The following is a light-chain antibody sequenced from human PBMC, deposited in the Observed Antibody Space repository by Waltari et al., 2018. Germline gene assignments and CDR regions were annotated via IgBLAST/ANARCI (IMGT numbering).Light chain of an antibody. J-gene: IGLJ2*01. V-gene: IGLV2-11*01. CDR1: SSAVVGYNY. Sequence: QSALTQPRSVSGSPGQSVTISCTGTSSAVVGYNYVSWYQQHPGKAPKFMIYDVNKRPSGVPDRFSGSKSGNTASLTISGLQAEDEADYYCCSYAGSYTFVFGGGTKLTVL. CDR2: DVN. CDR3: CSYAGSYTFV.